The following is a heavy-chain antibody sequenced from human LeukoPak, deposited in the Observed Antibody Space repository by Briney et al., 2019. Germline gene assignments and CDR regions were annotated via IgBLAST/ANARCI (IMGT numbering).Heavy chain of an antibody. J-gene: IGHJ6*02. Sequence: VKVSCKAXGYTFTXXYMHWVRQAPGQGLEWMGWINPNSGGTNYAQKFQGRVTMTRDTSISTAYMELSRLRSDDTAVYYCARDGAVWYYYYGMDVWGQGTTVTVSS. CDR2: INPNSGGT. CDR1: GYTFTXXY. D-gene: IGHD3-16*01. CDR3: ARDGAVWYYYYGMDV. V-gene: IGHV1-2*02.